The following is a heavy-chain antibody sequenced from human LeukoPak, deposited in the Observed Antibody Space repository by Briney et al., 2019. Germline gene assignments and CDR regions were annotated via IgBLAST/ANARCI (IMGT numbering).Heavy chain of an antibody. J-gene: IGHJ4*02. CDR3: AKSPYRYQLQSRLDS. Sequence: ASVKVSCKASGYIFTNHYMHWVRQAPGQGLEWMGLINPSGSSTLYAEKFRGRIIMTRDMSTATDYMELSSLRSEDTALYFCAKSPYRYQLQSRLDSWGQGTLVTVSS. D-gene: IGHD2-2*01. V-gene: IGHV1-46*01. CDR2: INPSGSST. CDR1: GYIFTNHY.